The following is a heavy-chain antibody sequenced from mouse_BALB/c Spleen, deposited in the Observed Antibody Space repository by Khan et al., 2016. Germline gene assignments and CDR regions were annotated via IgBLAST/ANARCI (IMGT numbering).Heavy chain of an antibody. J-gene: IGHJ4*01. V-gene: IGHV7-3*02. CDR1: GFTFTDYY. Sequence: EVELVESGGGLIQPGDSLRLSCATSGFTFTDYYMSWVRQPPGKALEWLGFIRNKANGYTTEYSASVKGRFTISRDNSQSIIYLQMNTLRAEDSATYYCARDNYAMDYWGQGTSVTVVS. CDR3: ARDNYAMDY. CDR2: IRNKANGYTT.